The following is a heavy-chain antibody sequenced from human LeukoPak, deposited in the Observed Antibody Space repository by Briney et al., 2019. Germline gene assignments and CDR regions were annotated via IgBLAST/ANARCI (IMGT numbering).Heavy chain of an antibody. Sequence: GGSLRLSCAASGFTFSSYAMIWVRQAPGKGLEWVATISGSAGATYYADSVKGRFTISRDNFKNTLFLQMNSLRAEDTAIYYCAKVVVAAAVHFYYGMDVWGQGTTVTVSS. CDR2: ISGSAGAT. CDR3: AKVVVAAAVHFYYGMDV. D-gene: IGHD2-15*01. J-gene: IGHJ6*02. V-gene: IGHV3-23*01. CDR1: GFTFSSYA.